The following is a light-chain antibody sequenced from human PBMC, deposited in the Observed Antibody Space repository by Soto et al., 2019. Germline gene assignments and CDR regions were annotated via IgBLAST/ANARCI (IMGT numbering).Light chain of an antibody. CDR1: SSDVGGYNY. CDR2: AVS. V-gene: IGLV2-14*01. J-gene: IGLJ2*01. CDR3: SSYTSSTSVA. Sequence: QSALTQPASVSGSPGQSITISCTGTSSDVGGYNYVSWYQQHPGKAPKLIIYAVSNRPSGVSHRFSGSKSGNTASLAISGLRAEDEAEYYCSSYTSSTSVAFGGGTKLTVL.